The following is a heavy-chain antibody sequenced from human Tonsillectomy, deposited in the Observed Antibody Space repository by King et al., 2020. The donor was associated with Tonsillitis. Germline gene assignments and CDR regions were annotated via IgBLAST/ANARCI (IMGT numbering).Heavy chain of an antibody. CDR3: AKDPNGKYVCAFEI. CDR2: IGGSGDTK. J-gene: IGHJ3*02. CDR1: GFTFIRYA. V-gene: IGHV3-23*04. D-gene: IGHD2-2*01. Sequence: VQLVESGGGLGQPGGSLRLSCAASGFTFIRYAMMWVRQAPGKGLEWVSAIGGSGDTKFSAGSVRGRFTIARDNFKNTLYLQMNILSAEDTAIYYCAKDPNGKYVCAFEIWGQGTTVIVSS.